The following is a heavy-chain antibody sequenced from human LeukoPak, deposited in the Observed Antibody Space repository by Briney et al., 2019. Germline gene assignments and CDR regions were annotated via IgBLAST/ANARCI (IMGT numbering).Heavy chain of an antibody. D-gene: IGHD2-2*01. J-gene: IGHJ5*02. CDR1: GGSFSGYY. Sequence: PSETLSLTCAVYGGSFSGYYWSWIRQPPGKGLEWIGEINHSGSTNYNPSLKSRVTISVDTSKNQFSLKLSSVIAADTAVYYCARGVRYCSSTSCLNWFDPWGQGTLVTVSS. CDR3: ARGVRYCSSTSCLNWFDP. V-gene: IGHV4-34*01. CDR2: INHSGST.